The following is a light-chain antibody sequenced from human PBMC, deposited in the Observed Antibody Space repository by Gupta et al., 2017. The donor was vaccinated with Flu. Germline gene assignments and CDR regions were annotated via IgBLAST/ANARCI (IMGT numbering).Light chain of an antibody. J-gene: IGLJ1*01. Sequence: QSVLTQPPSVSGAPGQRVTISCTGSTSNSGAGFDVHWYQQTPGKVPNLLIYSDINRPSGVPARFSGSKSGTSASLTITGLQADDEADYYCQSYDRSLPGSYVFGSGTRVNVL. CDR1: TSNSGAGFD. CDR3: QSYDRSLPGSYV. CDR2: SDI. V-gene: IGLV1-40*01.